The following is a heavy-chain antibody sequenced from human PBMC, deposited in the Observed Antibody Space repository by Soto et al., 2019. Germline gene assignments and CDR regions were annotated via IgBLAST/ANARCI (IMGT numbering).Heavy chain of an antibody. J-gene: IGHJ6*02. V-gene: IGHV4-34*01. CDR2: INHSGST. D-gene: IGHD6-25*01. CDR1: GGSFSGYY. Sequence: SETLSLTCAVYGGSFSGYYWSWIRQPPGKGLEWIGEINHSGSTNYNPSLKSRVTISVDTSKNQFSLKLSSVTAADTAVYYCARKAAGYYYGMDVWGQGTTVTVSS. CDR3: ARKAAGYYYGMDV.